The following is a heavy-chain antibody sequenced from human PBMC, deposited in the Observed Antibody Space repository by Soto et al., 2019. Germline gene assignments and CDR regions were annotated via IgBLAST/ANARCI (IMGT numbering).Heavy chain of an antibody. V-gene: IGHV3-33*01. CDR3: ARDYSSDWIDY. CDR2: IWYDGSNK. D-gene: IGHD6-19*01. CDR1: GFTFSSYG. Sequence: PGGSLRLSCAASGFTFSSYGMHWVRQAPGKGLEWVAVIWYDGSNKYYADSVKGRFTISRDNSKNTLYLQMNSLRAEDTAVYYCARDYSSDWIDYWGQGTLVTVSS. J-gene: IGHJ4*02.